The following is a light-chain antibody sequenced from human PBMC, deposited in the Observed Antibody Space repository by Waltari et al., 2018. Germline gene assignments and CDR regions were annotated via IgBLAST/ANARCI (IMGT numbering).Light chain of an antibody. V-gene: IGKV4-1*01. CDR3: LQYYTFPRT. J-gene: IGKJ1*01. CDR1: QTLSYSPNPTNS. Sequence: DIVMTQSPDSLAVSLGERATINCKSSQTLSYSPNPTNSLGWYQQKPGQPPKLLIYWASIRESGVPDRFSGSGSGTEFTLTISSLQAEDVAVYYCLQYYTFPRTFGQGTKVEIK. CDR2: WAS.